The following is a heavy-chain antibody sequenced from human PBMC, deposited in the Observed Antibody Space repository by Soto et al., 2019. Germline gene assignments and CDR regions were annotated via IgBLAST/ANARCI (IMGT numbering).Heavy chain of an antibody. Sequence: ASVEVSCKXSGGTFSSYAISWVRQAPGQGLEWMGGIIPIFGTANYAQKFQGRVTITADESTSTAYMELSSLRSEDTAVYYCARSPYDSSGYYLTMRAFDIWGQGTMVTVSS. J-gene: IGHJ3*02. D-gene: IGHD3-22*01. CDR2: IIPIFGTA. CDR1: GGTFSSYA. CDR3: ARSPYDSSGYYLTMRAFDI. V-gene: IGHV1-69*13.